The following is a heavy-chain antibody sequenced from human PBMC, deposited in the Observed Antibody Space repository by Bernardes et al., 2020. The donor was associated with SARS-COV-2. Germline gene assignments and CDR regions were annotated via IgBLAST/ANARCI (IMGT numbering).Heavy chain of an antibody. CDR1: GDTFCNYA. CDR3: AREGFGGRYFAY. CDR2: IVPLFTTP. Sequence: SVKVSCKPSGDTFCNYAISWVRQAPGQGLEWMGGIVPLFTTPKYAQKFQGRLTISADGSTSTVYLELTSLRSEDTAVYYCAREGFGGRYFAYWGQGTLVTVSS. V-gene: IGHV1-69*13. D-gene: IGHD1-26*01. J-gene: IGHJ4*02.